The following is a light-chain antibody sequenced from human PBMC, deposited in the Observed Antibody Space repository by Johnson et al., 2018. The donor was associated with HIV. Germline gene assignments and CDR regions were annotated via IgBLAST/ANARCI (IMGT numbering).Light chain of an antibody. CDR1: SSNIGNNY. V-gene: IGLV1-51*01. Sequence: QSILTQPPSVSAAPGQKVTISCSGGSSNIGNNYVSWYQQLPGTAPKLLIYDNNKRPSGIPDRFSGSKSGTSATLGITGLQTGDEADYYCGTWDNSLSANVFGTGTKVTVL. J-gene: IGLJ1*01. CDR3: GTWDNSLSANV. CDR2: DNN.